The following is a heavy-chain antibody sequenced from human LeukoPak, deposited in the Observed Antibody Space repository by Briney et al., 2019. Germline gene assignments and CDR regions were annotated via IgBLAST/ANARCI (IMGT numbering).Heavy chain of an antibody. J-gene: IGHJ3*02. CDR3: AKGDLAVGGRDDAFDI. V-gene: IGHV3-23*01. Sequence: PGGSLRLSCAASGFTFSSYAMSWVRQAPGKGLEWVSAISGSGGSTYYADSVKGRFTISRDNSKNTLYLQMNSLRADDTAVYYCAKGDLAVGGRDDAFDIWGQGTMVTVSS. CDR2: ISGSGGST. CDR1: GFTFSSYA. D-gene: IGHD1-26*01.